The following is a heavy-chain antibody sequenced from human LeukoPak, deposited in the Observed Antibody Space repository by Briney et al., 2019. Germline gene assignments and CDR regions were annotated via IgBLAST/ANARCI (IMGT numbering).Heavy chain of an antibody. CDR2: FDPEHGET. CDR1: GYTLTALS. D-gene: IGHD1-26*01. V-gene: IGHV1-24*01. CDR3: ATDLGGIYDY. Sequence: ASVKVSCKVSGYTLTALSIHWVRQAPGKGLEWTGGFDPEHGETIYAQNFQGRVTMTEDTSTDTAYMELSSLRSEDTAVYYCATDLGGIYDYWGQGTLVTVSS. J-gene: IGHJ4*02.